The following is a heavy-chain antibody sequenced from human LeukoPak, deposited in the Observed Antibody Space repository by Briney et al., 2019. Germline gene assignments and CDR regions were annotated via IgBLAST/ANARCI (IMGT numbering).Heavy chain of an antibody. CDR3: ARDLIVATNRPPVLEY. V-gene: IGHV1-18*01. Sequence: ASVKVCCKASGYTFSTYGISWLRQAPGQGLEWMGWISAYNGNTNYAQKLQGRVTMTTDTSTSTAYMELRSLRSDDTAVYYCARDLIVATNRPPVLEYWGQGTLVTVSS. J-gene: IGHJ4*02. D-gene: IGHD5-12*01. CDR2: ISAYNGNT. CDR1: GYTFSTYG.